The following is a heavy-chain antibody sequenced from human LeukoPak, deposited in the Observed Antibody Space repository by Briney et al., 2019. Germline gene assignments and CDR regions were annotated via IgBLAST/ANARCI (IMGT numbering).Heavy chain of an antibody. CDR1: GFTFSSYG. J-gene: IGHJ6*02. CDR2: IYYSGST. D-gene: IGHD1-1*01. CDR3: ADGVRDV. Sequence: NPGRSLRLSCAASGFTFSSYGMHWVRQPPGKGLEWIGSIYYSGSTYYNPSLKSRVTISVDTSKNQFSLKLSSVTAADTAVYYCADGVRDVWGQGTTVTVSS. V-gene: IGHV4-39*01.